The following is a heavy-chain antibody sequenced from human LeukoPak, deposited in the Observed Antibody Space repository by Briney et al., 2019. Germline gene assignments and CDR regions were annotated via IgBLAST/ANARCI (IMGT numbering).Heavy chain of an antibody. CDR3: ARDQVSDYYYYMDV. CDR1: GFTFSSYW. V-gene: IGHV3-7*01. Sequence: GGSLRLSCAASGFTFSSYWMSWVRQAPGKGLEWVANIKQDGSEKYYVDSVKGRFTISRDNAKNSLYLQMNSLRAEDMAVYYCARDQVSDYYYYMDVWGKGTTVTVSS. D-gene: IGHD6-25*01. J-gene: IGHJ6*03. CDR2: IKQDGSEK.